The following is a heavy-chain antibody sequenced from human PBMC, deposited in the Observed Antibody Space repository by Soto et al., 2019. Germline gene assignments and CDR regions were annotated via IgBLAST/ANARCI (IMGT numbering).Heavy chain of an antibody. CDR1: GFTFSSYA. CDR3: AKDPYYGSGSYYYYYYMDV. Sequence: PGRSLRLSCAASGFTFSSYAMSWVRQAPGKGLEWVSAISGSGGSTYYADSVKGRFTISRDNSKNTLYLQMNSLRAEDTAVYYCAKDPYYGSGSYYYYYYMDVWGKGTTVTVSS. V-gene: IGHV3-23*01. D-gene: IGHD3-10*01. J-gene: IGHJ6*03. CDR2: ISGSGGST.